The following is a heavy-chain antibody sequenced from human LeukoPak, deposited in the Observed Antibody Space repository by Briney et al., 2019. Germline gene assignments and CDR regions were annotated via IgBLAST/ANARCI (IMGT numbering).Heavy chain of an antibody. CDR2: INAGNGNT. V-gene: IGHV1-3*01. D-gene: IGHD5-24*01. J-gene: IGHJ5*02. Sequence: ASVKVSCKASGYTFTSYAMHWVRQAPGQRLEWMGWINAGNGNTKYSQKFQGRVTITRDTSASTAYMELSSLRSEDTAVYYCARERRWLQSIDHWGQGTLVTVSS. CDR3: ARERRWLQSIDH. CDR1: GYTFTSYA.